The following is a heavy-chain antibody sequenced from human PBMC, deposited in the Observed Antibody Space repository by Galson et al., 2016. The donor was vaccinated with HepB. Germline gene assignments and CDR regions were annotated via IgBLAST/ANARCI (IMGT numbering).Heavy chain of an antibody. CDR2: INHGVST. V-gene: IGHV4-34*01. Sequence: SETLSLTCEVYGGSFSGYYWSWIRQPPGKGLEWIGEINHGVSTNYNPSLESRVTISMDTSKNQFSLKLNSVTAADTAVYYCARGAYCSTTTCHTEDWFDPWGQVTLVTVSS. J-gene: IGHJ5*02. CDR3: ARGAYCSTTTCHTEDWFDP. D-gene: IGHD2-2*01. CDR1: GGSFSGYY.